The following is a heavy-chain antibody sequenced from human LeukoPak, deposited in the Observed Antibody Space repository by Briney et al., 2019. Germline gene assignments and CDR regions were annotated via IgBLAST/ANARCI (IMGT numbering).Heavy chain of an antibody. V-gene: IGHV4-34*01. CDR2: INHSGST. CDR1: GGSFSGYY. CDR3: ARWVRYYYDSSGYSTGYYFDY. Sequence: SETLSLTCAVYGGSFSGYYWSWIRQPPGKGLEWIGEINHSGSTNYNPSLKSRVTISVDTSKNQFSLKLSSVTAADTAVYYCARWVRYYYDSSGYSTGYYFDYWGQGTLVTVSS. D-gene: IGHD3-22*01. J-gene: IGHJ4*02.